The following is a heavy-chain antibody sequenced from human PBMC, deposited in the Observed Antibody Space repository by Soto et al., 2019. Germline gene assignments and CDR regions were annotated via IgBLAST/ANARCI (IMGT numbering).Heavy chain of an antibody. CDR3: ARDIEVDILTGYYPRYNWFDP. V-gene: IGHV3-30-3*01. CDR1: GFTSSSYA. Sequence: GGSLRLSCAASGFTSSSYAMHWVRQAPGKGLEWVAVISYDGSNKYYADSVKGRFTISRDNSKNTLYLQMNSLRAEDTAVYYCARDIEVDILTGYYPRYNWFDPWGQGTLVTVSS. D-gene: IGHD3-9*01. J-gene: IGHJ5*02. CDR2: ISYDGSNK.